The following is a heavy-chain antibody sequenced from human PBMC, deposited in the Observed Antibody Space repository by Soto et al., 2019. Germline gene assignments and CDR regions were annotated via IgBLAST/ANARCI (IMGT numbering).Heavy chain of an antibody. CDR1: GYSFTSYD. Sequence: GASVKVSCKASGYSFTSYDINWVRQARGQRLEWIGWIVVGSGNTNYAQKFQERATITRDMSTSTAYMELSSLRSEDTAVYYCAAEDSYYYDSSGYYYWGQGTLVTVSS. D-gene: IGHD3-22*01. CDR2: IVVGSGNT. CDR3: AAEDSYYYDSSGYYY. V-gene: IGHV1-58*02. J-gene: IGHJ4*02.